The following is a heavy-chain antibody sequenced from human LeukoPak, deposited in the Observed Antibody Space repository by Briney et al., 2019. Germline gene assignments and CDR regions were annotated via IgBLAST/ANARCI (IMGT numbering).Heavy chain of an antibody. V-gene: IGHV3-7*03. J-gene: IGHJ6*04. CDR2: IKQDGSEK. D-gene: IGHD2-15*01. Sequence: QAGGSLRLSCAASGFTFSSYWMSWVRQAPGKGLEWVANIKQDGSEKYYVDSVKGRFTISRDNAKNSLYLQMNSLRAEDTAVYYCARARYCSGGSCYSDYYYGMDVWGKGTTVTVSS. CDR1: GFTFSSYW. CDR3: ARARYCSGGSCYSDYYYGMDV.